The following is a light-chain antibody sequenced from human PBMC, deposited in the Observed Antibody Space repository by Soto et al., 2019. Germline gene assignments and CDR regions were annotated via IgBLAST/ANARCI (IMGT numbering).Light chain of an antibody. V-gene: IGKV1-9*01. CDR2: GAS. J-gene: IGKJ3*01. CDR3: QQLNSYPLT. Sequence: DIQLTQSPSFLSASVGGRVTITCRASRAISSHLAWYQQKPGKAPNLLIYGASTLQSGVPSRFSGSGSGTQFTLTISSLQPEDFATYYCQQLNSYPLTFGPGTTVDIK. CDR1: RAISSH.